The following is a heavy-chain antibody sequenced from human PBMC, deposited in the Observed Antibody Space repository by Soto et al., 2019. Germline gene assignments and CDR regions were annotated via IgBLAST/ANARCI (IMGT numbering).Heavy chain of an antibody. J-gene: IGHJ4*02. Sequence: TLSLTRTVSGVSIISYLWSWIRQPPGKGLEWIGYIYYSGSTNYNPSLKSRVTMSVDTSKNQFYLKLSSVTAADTALYYCARSGIVTTGTDYFDYWGQGIQVTVSS. D-gene: IGHD6-13*01. CDR1: GVSIISYL. CDR2: IYYSGST. V-gene: IGHV4-59*01. CDR3: ARSGIVTTGTDYFDY.